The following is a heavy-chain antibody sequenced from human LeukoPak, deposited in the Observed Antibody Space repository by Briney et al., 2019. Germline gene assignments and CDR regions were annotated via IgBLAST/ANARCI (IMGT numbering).Heavy chain of an antibody. V-gene: IGHV1-2*02. Sequence: ASVKVSCKASGYIFTGYYIQWMRQAPGQGLEWMGWINPNSGHTDYAQRFQGRVTLATDTSINTAFMEVSSLRSDDTAIYYCARAFGLTSGLDPWGQGTLVTVSS. CDR2: INPNSGHT. CDR1: GYIFTGYY. D-gene: IGHD1-14*01. CDR3: ARAFGLTSGLDP. J-gene: IGHJ5*02.